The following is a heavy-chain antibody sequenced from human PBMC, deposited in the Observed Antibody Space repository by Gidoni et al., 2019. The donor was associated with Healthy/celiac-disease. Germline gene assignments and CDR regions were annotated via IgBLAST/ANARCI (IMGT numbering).Heavy chain of an antibody. Sequence: QVQLVQSGAEVKKPGASVKVSCKASCYTFTGYYMNWVRQAPGQGLEWMGWINPNSGGTNYEQKFQGRVTMTRYTYISTAYMELSRLRSDDTAVYYGARGDYSSGWYIPIDYWGQGTLVTVSS. CDR2: INPNSGGT. CDR1: CYTFTGYY. V-gene: IGHV1-2*02. D-gene: IGHD6-19*01. CDR3: ARGDYSSGWYIPIDY. J-gene: IGHJ4*02.